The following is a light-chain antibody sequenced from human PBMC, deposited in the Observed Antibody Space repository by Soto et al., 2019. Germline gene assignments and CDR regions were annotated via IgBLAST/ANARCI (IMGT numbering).Light chain of an antibody. J-gene: IGKJ5*01. CDR2: GAS. Sequence: EIVLTQSPGTLSLSPGERATLSCRASQSVSSSYLAWYQQKPGQAPRLLIYGASTRATGIPARFSGSGSGTEFTLTISSLQSEDFAVYYCQQYNNWPPLITFGQGTRLEI. CDR3: QQYNNWPPLIT. V-gene: IGKV3-15*01. CDR1: QSVSSSY.